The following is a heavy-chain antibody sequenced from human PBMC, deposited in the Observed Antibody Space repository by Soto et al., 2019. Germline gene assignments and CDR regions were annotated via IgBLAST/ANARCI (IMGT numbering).Heavy chain of an antibody. Sequence: SETLSLTCTVSGGSISSSSYYWGWIRQPPGKGLEWIGSIYYSGSTYYNPSLKSRVTISVDTSKNQFSLKLSSVTAADTAVYYCARRWMVRGVKPHYYYYYGMDVWGQGTTVTVSS. CDR1: GGSISSSSYY. J-gene: IGHJ6*02. D-gene: IGHD3-10*01. CDR3: ARRWMVRGVKPHYYYYYGMDV. CDR2: IYYSGST. V-gene: IGHV4-39*01.